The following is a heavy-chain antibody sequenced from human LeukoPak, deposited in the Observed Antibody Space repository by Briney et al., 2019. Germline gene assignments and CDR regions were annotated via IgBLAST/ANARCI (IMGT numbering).Heavy chain of an antibody. J-gene: IGHJ4*02. CDR3: AKGSSYYYDSSGYYY. V-gene: IGHV3-23*01. CDR1: GFTFSSYT. Sequence: PGGSLRLSCAASGFTFSSYTMSWVRQAPGKGLEWVSAISGSGGSTYYADSVKGRFTISRDNSKNALYLQMNSLRAEDTAVYYCAKGSSYYYDSSGYYYWGQGTLVTVSS. D-gene: IGHD3-22*01. CDR2: ISGSGGST.